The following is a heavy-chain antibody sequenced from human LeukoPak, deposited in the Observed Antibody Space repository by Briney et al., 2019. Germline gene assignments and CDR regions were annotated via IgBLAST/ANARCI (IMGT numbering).Heavy chain of an antibody. V-gene: IGHV4-59*01. Sequence: PSETLSLTCTVSGGSMSTYYWTWIRQPPGKGLEWIGFIYYTGSSDYNPSLKSRVTISVDTSKNQFYLKLSSVTAADTAVYYCAGMRITTPTVRTLDYWGQGTLVTVSS. CDR2: IYYTGSS. D-gene: IGHD1-14*01. CDR1: GGSMSTYY. J-gene: IGHJ4*02. CDR3: AGMRITTPTVRTLDY.